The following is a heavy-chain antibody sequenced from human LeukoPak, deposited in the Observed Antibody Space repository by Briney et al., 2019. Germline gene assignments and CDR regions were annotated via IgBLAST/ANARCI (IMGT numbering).Heavy chain of an antibody. CDR3: ARGYDFWSGYYPMIY. V-gene: IGHV3-74*01. D-gene: IGHD3-3*01. CDR2: INSDGSST. Sequence: PGGSLRLSCAASGFTFSSYWMHWVRQAPGKGLVWVSRINSDGSSTSYAGSVKGRFTISRDNAKNTLYLQMNSLRAEDTAVYYCARGYDFWSGYYPMIYWGQGTLVTVSS. J-gene: IGHJ4*02. CDR1: GFTFSSYW.